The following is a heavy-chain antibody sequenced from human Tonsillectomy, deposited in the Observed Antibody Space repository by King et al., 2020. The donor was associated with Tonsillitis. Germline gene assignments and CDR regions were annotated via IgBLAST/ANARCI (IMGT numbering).Heavy chain of an antibody. V-gene: IGHV3-23*01. CDR3: VKGGFWYAWD. CDR1: GFTFSSYA. D-gene: IGHD6-13*01. J-gene: IGHJ4*02. CDR2: VSGSGDPT. Sequence: VQLLESGGGLVQPGGSLRLSCAASGFTFSSYAMSWVRQAPGKGLEWVSTVSGSGDPTYYADSVKGRFTISRDNSKNTLYLQMNSLRAEDTAVYYCVKGGFWYAWDWGQGTLVTVPS.